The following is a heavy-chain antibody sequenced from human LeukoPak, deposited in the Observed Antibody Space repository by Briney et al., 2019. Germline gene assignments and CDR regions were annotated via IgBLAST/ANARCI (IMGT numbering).Heavy chain of an antibody. CDR3: AKPMCSSTSCYRYFDY. CDR2: IRSSSSYV. J-gene: IGHJ4*02. V-gene: IGHV3-21*04. CDR1: GFTFSSYT. Sequence: GGSLRLSCAASGFTFSSYTMNWVRQAPGKGLEWVSCIRSSSSYVDYADSVKGRFTISRDNSKNTLYLQMNSLRVEDTAVYYCAKPMCSSTSCYRYFDYWGQGSPVTVSS. D-gene: IGHD2-2*01.